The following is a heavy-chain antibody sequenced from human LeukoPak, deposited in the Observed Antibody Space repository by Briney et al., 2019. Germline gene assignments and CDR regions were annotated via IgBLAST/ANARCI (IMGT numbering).Heavy chain of an antibody. J-gene: IGHJ6*02. V-gene: IGHV4-59*01. CDR1: GGSISSYY. Sequence: SETLSLTWTVSGGSISSYYWSWIRQPPGKGPEWIGYIYYSGSTNYNPSLKSRVTISADTSKNQFSLKLSSVTAADTAVYYCASSSYYYYGMDVWGQGTTVTVSS. CDR3: ASSSYYYYGMDV. CDR2: IYYSGST.